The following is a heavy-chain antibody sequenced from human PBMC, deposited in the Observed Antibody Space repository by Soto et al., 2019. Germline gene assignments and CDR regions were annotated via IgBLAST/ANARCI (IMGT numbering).Heavy chain of an antibody. D-gene: IGHD3-10*01. CDR3: ARVTGSGTAEVGFDY. Sequence: QVQLVESGGDVVQPGMSLRLSCAASGFTFSSYGMHWVRQAPGKGLEWVAVIWDDGSNKYYTDSVKGRFTISRDNSQNTLYLQMNSLRGEDTAVYYCARVTGSGTAEVGFDYWGQGTLDTVSS. J-gene: IGHJ4*02. CDR2: IWDDGSNK. V-gene: IGHV3-33*01. CDR1: GFTFSSYG.